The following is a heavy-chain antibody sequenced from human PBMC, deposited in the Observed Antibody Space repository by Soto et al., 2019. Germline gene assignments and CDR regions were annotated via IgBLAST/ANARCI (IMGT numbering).Heavy chain of an antibody. CDR2: IYSSENT. Sequence: PSETLSLTCTVSGGSVSSSSYSWGWIRQSPGKGLEWIGTIYSSENTYYNPSLLSRVTISVDTSKNEFSLRLSSVTAADTAVYYCARLMGFCISTNCPGYYGMAVGGKGTRVTSPQ. V-gene: IGHV4-39*01. CDR1: GGSVSSSSYS. CDR3: ARLMGFCISTNCPGYYGMAV. D-gene: IGHD2-2*01. J-gene: IGHJ6*04.